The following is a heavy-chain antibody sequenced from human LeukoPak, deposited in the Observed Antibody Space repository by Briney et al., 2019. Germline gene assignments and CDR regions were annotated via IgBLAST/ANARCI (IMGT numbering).Heavy chain of an antibody. CDR1: GGSISSGGYS. V-gene: IGHV4-30-2*01. CDR2: IYHSGST. Sequence: KPSETLSLTCAVSGGSISSGGYSWSWIRQPPGKGLEWIGYIYHSGSTYYNPSLKSRVTISVDRSKNQFSLKLSSVTAADTAVYYCARGGSGYYDGRTFDIWGQGTMVTVSS. CDR3: ARGGSGYYDGRTFDI. J-gene: IGHJ3*02. D-gene: IGHD3-22*01.